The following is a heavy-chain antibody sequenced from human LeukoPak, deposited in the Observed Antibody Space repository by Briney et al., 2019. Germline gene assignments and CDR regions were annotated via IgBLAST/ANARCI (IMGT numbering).Heavy chain of an antibody. CDR3: ARGTYYYDSSGYPPMDV. CDR1: GGSISSYY. V-gene: IGHV4-4*09. CDR2: IYTSGST. J-gene: IGHJ6*03. Sequence: PSETLPLTCTVSGGSISSYYWSWIRQPPGKGLEWIGYIYTSGSTNYNPSLKSRVTISVDTSKNQFSLKLSSVTAADTAVYYCARGTYYYDSSGYPPMDVWGKGTTVTVCS. D-gene: IGHD3-22*01.